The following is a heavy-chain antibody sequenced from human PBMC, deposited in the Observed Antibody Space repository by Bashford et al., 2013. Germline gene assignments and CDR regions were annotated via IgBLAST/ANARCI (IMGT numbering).Heavy chain of an antibody. V-gene: IGHV3-74*03. CDR3: ARRYYDFWSGYSFDY. CDR1: GFTFSSYW. CDR2: IDTDGSYT. Sequence: GSLRLSCVGSGFTFSSYWMHWVRQVPGKGLVWVSRIDTDGSYTTYADAVKGRFTMSRDNAKNSLYLQMNSLRAEDTAVYYCARRYYDFWSGYSFDYWGQGDPGHRLL. D-gene: IGHD3-3*01. J-gene: IGHJ4*02.